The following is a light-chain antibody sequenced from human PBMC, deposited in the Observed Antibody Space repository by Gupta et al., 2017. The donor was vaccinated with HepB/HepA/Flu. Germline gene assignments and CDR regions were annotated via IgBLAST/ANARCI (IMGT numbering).Light chain of an antibody. J-gene: IGLJ2*01. CDR2: RYN. CDR3: AAWADSMRGSVG. CDR1: SFNIGRNY. Sequence: QSVLTQPPSASGTPGQRVSISCSGSSFNIGRNYVDWYQQFPGTAPTLLIVRYNQRPSGVPDRFSFYNSCIYASPALSGLRCEDEAEDDCAAWADSMRGSVGLGGGTKMTVL. V-gene: IGLV1-47*01.